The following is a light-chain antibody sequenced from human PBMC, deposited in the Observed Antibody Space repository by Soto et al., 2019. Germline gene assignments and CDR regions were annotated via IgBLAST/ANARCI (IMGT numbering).Light chain of an antibody. V-gene: IGLV2-8*01. CDR2: EVV. Sequence: QSALTQPPSASGSPGQSVTISCTGTKNDIGVYDFVSWYQHHPGKAPRLIIYEVVQRPSGVPDRFSGSKSGNTASLTVSGLQAADEADYFCKSYDSSLIGSVVFGGGTKVTVL. CDR3: KSYDSSLIGSVV. CDR1: KNDIGVYDF. J-gene: IGLJ2*01.